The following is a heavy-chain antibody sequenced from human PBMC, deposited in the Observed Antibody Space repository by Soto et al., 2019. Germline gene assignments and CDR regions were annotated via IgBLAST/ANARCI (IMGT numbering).Heavy chain of an antibody. CDR2: IYYSGST. D-gene: IGHD3-9*01. Sequence: PSETLSLTCTVSGGSISIYYWSWIRQPPGKGLEWIGYIYYSGSTNYNPSLKSRVTISVDTSKNQFSLKLSSVTAADTAVYYCARLDILIAYYYSMDVWGKGTTVTVSS. J-gene: IGHJ6*03. V-gene: IGHV4-59*01. CDR1: GGSISIYY. CDR3: ARLDILIAYYYSMDV.